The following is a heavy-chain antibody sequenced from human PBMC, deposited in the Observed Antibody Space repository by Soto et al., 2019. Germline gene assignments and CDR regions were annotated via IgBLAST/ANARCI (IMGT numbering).Heavy chain of an antibody. Sequence: QVQLVQPGAEVRKPGASVKVSCKASGDIFTNFDFNWVRQATGQGLEWIGWMRANSGDTGHDQKFQGRVRMTRDTSMSTAYMEQSSLRDEDTDVYCSARYIYGQGFQAWGEGTLVFVSS. V-gene: IGHV1-8*01. J-gene: IGHJ5*02. CDR2: MRANSGDT. CDR3: ARYIYGQGFQA. CDR1: GDIFTNFD. D-gene: IGHD3-3*02.